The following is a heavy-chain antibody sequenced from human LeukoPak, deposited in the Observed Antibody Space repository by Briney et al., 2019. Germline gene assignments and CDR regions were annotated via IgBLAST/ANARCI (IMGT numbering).Heavy chain of an antibody. CDR2: INHSGST. J-gene: IGHJ6*02. CDR3: ARGRPYYDILTGYRYYYYYGMDV. V-gene: IGHV4-34*01. D-gene: IGHD3-9*01. Sequence: PSETLSLTCAVYGGSFSGYYWSWIRQPPGKGLEWIGEINHSGSTNYNPSLKSRVTISVDTSKNQFSLKLSSVTAADTAVYYCARGRPYYDILTGYRYYYYYGMDVWGQGTTVTVSS. CDR1: GGSFSGYY.